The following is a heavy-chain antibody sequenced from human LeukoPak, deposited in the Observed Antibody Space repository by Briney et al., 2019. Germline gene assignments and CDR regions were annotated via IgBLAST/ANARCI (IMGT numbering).Heavy chain of an antibody. V-gene: IGHV4-34*01. CDR2: INHSGST. CDR3: ARGLHSSSGAGDFDY. Sequence: PSETLSLTCAVYGGSFSGYYWSWIRQPPGKGLEWIGEINHSGSTNYNPSLKSRVTISVDTSKNQFSLKLSSVTAADTAVYYCARGLHSSSGAGDFDYWGQGTLVTVPS. J-gene: IGHJ4*02. CDR1: GGSFSGYY. D-gene: IGHD6-6*01.